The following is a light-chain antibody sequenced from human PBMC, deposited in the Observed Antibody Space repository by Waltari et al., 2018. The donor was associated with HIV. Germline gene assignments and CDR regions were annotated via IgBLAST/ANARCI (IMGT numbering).Light chain of an antibody. J-gene: IGLJ2*01. CDR2: SNN. CDR1: TSNIGTNV. V-gene: IGLV1-44*01. CDR3: ATWDDTPTGHVL. Sequence: QSVLAQPPSVSGTPGQRVTISCSGTTSNIGTNVVNWYQQVPGTAPKLLISSNNQRPSGVPDRFSGFKSGTSASLAINGLQSEDEADYYCATWDDTPTGHVLFGGGTKATVL.